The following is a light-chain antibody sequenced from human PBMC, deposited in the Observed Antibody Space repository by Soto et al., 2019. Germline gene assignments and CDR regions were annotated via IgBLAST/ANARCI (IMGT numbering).Light chain of an antibody. CDR1: QSISSW. J-gene: IGKJ3*01. CDR2: DAS. CDR3: QQYNSYSLFT. V-gene: IGKV1-5*01. Sequence: DIQMTQSPSTLSAYVGDRVTITCRASQSISSWLAWYQQKPGKAPKLLIYDASNLESGVPSRFSGSGSGTEFTLTISSLQPDDFATYYCQQYNSYSLFTFGPGTKVDIK.